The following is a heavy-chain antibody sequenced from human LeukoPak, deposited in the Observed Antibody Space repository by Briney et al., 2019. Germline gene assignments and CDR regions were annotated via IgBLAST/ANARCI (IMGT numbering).Heavy chain of an antibody. V-gene: IGHV4-31*03. CDR3: ARGTYYYDSSGYYEEYYFDY. J-gene: IGHJ4*02. D-gene: IGHD3-22*01. CDR1: GVSISSGGYY. CDR2: IYYSGST. Sequence: SQTLSLTCTVSGVSISSGGYYWSWIRQHPGKGLEWIGYIYYSGSTYYNPSLKSRATISVDTSKNQFSLKLSSVTAADTAVYYCARGTYYYDSSGYYEEYYFDYWGQGTLVTVSS.